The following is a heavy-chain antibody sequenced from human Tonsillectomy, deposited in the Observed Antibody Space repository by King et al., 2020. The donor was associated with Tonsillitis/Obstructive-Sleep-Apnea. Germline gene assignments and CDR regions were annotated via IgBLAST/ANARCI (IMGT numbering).Heavy chain of an antibody. CDR1: GYTFTSYG. J-gene: IGHJ6*03. V-gene: IGHV1-18*01. CDR2: ISAYNGNT. D-gene: IGHD3-22*01. Sequence: QLVQSGAEVKKPGASVKVSCKASGYTFTSYGISWVRQAPGQGLEWMGWISAYNGNTNYAQKLQGRVTMTTDTSTSTAYMELRSLRSDDTAVYYCARDSYYDSSGLYYYYYMDVWGKGTTVTVSS. CDR3: ARDSYYDSSGLYYYYYMDV.